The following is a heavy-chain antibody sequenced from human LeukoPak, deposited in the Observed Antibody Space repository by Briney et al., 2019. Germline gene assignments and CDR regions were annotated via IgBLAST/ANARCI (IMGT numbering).Heavy chain of an antibody. J-gene: IGHJ6*02. D-gene: IGHD2-8*01. CDR3: AKVRMEGIGMDV. Sequence: PGGSLRLSCAASGFTFSSYGMHWVLQAPGKGLEWVAIILSDGGNKYYADSVEGRFTISRDNSKNSLYLQMNSLRAEDTAVYYCAKVRMEGIGMDVWGQGTTVTVSS. CDR1: GFTFSSYG. CDR2: ILSDGGNK. V-gene: IGHV3-30*18.